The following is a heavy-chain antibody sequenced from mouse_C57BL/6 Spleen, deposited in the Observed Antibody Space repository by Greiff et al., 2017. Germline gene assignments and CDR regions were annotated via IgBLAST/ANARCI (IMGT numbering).Heavy chain of an antibody. CDR1: GYTFTDYY. Sequence: VQLQESGAELVRPGASVKLSCKASGYTFTDYYINWVKQRPGQGLEWIARIYPGSGNTYYNEKFKGKATLTAEKSSSTAYMQLSSLTSEDSAVYFCAKQETAQAVLDYWGQGTTLTVSS. V-gene: IGHV1-76*01. D-gene: IGHD3-2*02. J-gene: IGHJ2*01. CDR3: AKQETAQAVLDY. CDR2: IYPGSGNT.